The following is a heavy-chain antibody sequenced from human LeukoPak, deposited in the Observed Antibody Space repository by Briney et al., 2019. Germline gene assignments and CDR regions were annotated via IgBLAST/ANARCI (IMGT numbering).Heavy chain of an antibody. V-gene: IGHV1-8*01. CDR3: ARRLGYCSDGSCYSLNY. CDR2: MNPNSGNT. CDR1: GYTFTSCD. D-gene: IGHD2-15*01. Sequence: GASVKVSCKASGYTFTSCDINWVRQATGQGLEWMGWMNPNSGNTGYAQKFQGRVTMTRNTSISTAYMELSSLRSEDTAVYYCARRLGYCSDGSCYSLNYWGQGTLVTVSS. J-gene: IGHJ4*02.